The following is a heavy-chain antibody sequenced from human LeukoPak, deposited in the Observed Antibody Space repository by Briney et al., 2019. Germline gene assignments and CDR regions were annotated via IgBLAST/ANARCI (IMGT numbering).Heavy chain of an antibody. D-gene: IGHD6-19*01. CDR1: GGSITSSSYY. CDR3: ARTRGAWLANNWFDP. Sequence: PSETLSLTCTVSGGSITSSSYYWGWIRQPPGKGLEWIGSIYYSGGTYYNPSLKSRVTISVDTSKNQFSLKLSSVTAADTAVYYCARTRGAWLANNWFDPWGQGTLVTVSS. CDR2: IYYSGGT. J-gene: IGHJ5*02. V-gene: IGHV4-39*07.